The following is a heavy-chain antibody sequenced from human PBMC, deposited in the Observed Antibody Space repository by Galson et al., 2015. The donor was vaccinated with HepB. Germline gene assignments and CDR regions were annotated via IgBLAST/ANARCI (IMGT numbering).Heavy chain of an antibody. CDR2: INHSGST. CDR1: GGSFSGYY. CDR3: ARGLGGSYHNDY. D-gene: IGHD1-26*01. Sequence: TLSLTCAVYGGSFSGYYWSWIRQPPGKGLEWIGEINHSGSTNYNPSLKSRVTISVDTSKNQFSLKLSSVTAADTAVYYCARGLGGSYHNDYWGQGTLVTVSS. V-gene: IGHV4-34*01. J-gene: IGHJ4*02.